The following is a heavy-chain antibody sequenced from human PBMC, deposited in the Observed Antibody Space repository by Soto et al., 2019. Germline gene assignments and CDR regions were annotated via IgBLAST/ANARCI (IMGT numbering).Heavy chain of an antibody. V-gene: IGHV4-61*01. CDR2: IYYSGST. D-gene: IGHD3-3*01. CDR3: ARAPYYDFWSGRRGAFDS. J-gene: IGHJ3*02. Sequence: QVQLQESGPGLVKPSETLSLTCTVSGGSVSSGSYYWSWIRQPPGKGLEWIGYIYYSGSTNYNPSLKSRVTISVDTSKNQFSLKLSSVTAADTAVYYCARAPYYDFWSGRRGAFDSWGQGTMVTVSS. CDR1: GGSVSSGSYY.